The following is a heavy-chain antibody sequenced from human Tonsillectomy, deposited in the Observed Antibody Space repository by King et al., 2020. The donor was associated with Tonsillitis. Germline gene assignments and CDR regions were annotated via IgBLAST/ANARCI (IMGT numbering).Heavy chain of an antibody. CDR3: ATDSASRGAAAGVGYFDC. CDR2: ISYDGSNK. D-gene: IGHD6-13*01. J-gene: IGHJ4*02. V-gene: IGHV3-30-3*01. Sequence: VQLVESGGGVVQPGRSLRLSCAASGFTFSNYAMHWVRQAPGKGLEWVAVISYDGSNKYYADSVKGRFTISRDNSKNTLYLQMNSLRAEDTSVYYCATDSASRGAAAGVGYFDCWGQGTLVTVSS. CDR1: GFTFSNYA.